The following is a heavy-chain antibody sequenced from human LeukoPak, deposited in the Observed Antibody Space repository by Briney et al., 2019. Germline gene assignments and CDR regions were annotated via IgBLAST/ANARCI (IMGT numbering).Heavy chain of an antibody. CDR2: VYTSGST. V-gene: IGHV4-61*02. J-gene: IGHJ6*03. CDR3: ARLYRPFGESCMDV. Sequence: PSETLSLTCTVSGGSISSDSYYWTWIRQPAGKGLEWIGRVYTSGSTDFNPSLKSRVSISLDTSKNQFSLKLSSVTAADTAVYYCARLYRPFGESCMDVWGKGTTVTVSS. D-gene: IGHD3-10*01. CDR1: GGSISSDSYY.